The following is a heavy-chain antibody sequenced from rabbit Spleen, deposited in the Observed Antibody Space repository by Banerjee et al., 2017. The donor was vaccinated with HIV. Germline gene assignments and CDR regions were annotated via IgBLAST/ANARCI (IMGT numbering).Heavy chain of an antibody. V-gene: IGHV1S45*01. J-gene: IGHJ4*01. Sequence: QEQLEESGGGLVKPGASLTLTCTASGFSFSNSYVICWVRQAPGKGLEWIGCIVTGDGNTYYATWATGRFTVSRTSSTTVTLQVTSLTAADTATYFCARAGSSDYTYFNLWGQGTLVTVS. CDR3: ARAGSSDYTYFNL. CDR2: IVTGDGNT. D-gene: IGHD8-1*01. CDR1: GFSFSNSYV.